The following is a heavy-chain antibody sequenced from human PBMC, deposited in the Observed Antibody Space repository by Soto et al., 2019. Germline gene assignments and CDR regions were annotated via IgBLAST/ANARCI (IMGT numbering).Heavy chain of an antibody. Sequence: GGSLRLSCAASGFTFSNAWMNWVRQAPGKGLEWVGRIKSKTDGGTTDYAAPVKGRFTISRDDSKNTLYLQMNSLKTEDTAVYYCTTVGIVLVPAAMASLYYGMDVWGQGTTVTVSS. V-gene: IGHV3-15*07. J-gene: IGHJ6*02. D-gene: IGHD2-2*03. CDR2: IKSKTDGGTT. CDR3: TTVGIVLVPAAMASLYYGMDV. CDR1: GFTFSNAW.